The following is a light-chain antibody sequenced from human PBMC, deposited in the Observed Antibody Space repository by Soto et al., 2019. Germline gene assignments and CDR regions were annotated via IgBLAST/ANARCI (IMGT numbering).Light chain of an antibody. CDR2: AAS. Sequence: AIRMTQSPSSLSASTGDIVTITCRASQGISSYLSWYQQKPGKAPKLLIYAASTLQSGVTSRFSGSGSGTDFTLTISCLQSEDFATYYCKQYYSYPRSWTVGQGTKVEIK. J-gene: IGKJ1*01. V-gene: IGKV1-8*01. CDR1: QGISSY. CDR3: KQYYSYPRSWT.